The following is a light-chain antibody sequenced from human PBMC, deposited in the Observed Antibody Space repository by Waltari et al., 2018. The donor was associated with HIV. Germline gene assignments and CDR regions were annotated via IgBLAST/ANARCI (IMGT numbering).Light chain of an antibody. J-gene: IGLJ2*01. CDR1: STDVVIHDSNY. V-gene: IGLV2-14*03. Sequence: QSALTQPASVTGSPGQSITISCTGISTDVVIHDSNYVSWYQSHPGKVPNLLIYDVSNRPSGVSHRFSGSKSGSTAFLTISGLQPEVEAIYYCTSYTSTPITTGVVFGGGTQLTVL. CDR2: DVS. CDR3: TSYTSTPITTGVV.